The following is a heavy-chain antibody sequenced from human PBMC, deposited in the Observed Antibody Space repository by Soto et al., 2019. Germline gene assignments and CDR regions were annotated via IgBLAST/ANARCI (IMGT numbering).Heavy chain of an antibody. V-gene: IGHV3-74*01. CDR1: GFTFSSYW. CDR3: ARSRASRTNKYYYYYYMDV. J-gene: IGHJ6*03. D-gene: IGHD2-2*01. CDR2: INSDGSST. Sequence: EVQLVESGGGLVQPGGSLRLSCAASGFTFSSYWMHWVRQAPGKGLVWVSRINSDGSSTSYADSVKGRFTISRDNAKNTLDHQMNSLRAEDTAVYYCARSRASRTNKYYYYYYMDVWGKGTTVTVSS.